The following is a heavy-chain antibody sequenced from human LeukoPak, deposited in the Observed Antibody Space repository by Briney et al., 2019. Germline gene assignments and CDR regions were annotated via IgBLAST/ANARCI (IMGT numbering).Heavy chain of an antibody. J-gene: IGHJ6*02. V-gene: IGHV1-2*02. CDR1: GYTFTGYY. Sequence: ASVKVSCKASGYTFTGYYMHWVRQAPGQGLEWMGWINPNSGGTNYAQKFQGRVTMTRDTSISTAYMELSRLRSDDTAVYYCARSIAAAGTPVWEDYYYYYYGMDVWGQGTTVTVSS. D-gene: IGHD6-13*01. CDR2: INPNSGGT. CDR3: ARSIAAAGTPVWEDYYYYYYGMDV.